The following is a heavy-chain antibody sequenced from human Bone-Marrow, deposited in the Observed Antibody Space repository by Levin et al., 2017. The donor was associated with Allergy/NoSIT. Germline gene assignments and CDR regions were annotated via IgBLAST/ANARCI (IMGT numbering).Heavy chain of an antibody. CDR3: VRAIHGHGYGYGY. V-gene: IGHV3-48*02. CDR1: GFTFSSYN. J-gene: IGHJ4*02. Sequence: GGSLRLSCAASGFTFSSYNMNWVRQAPGKGLEWISHITNSGGTQYYADSVKGRFTISRDNAKNSLYLQMNSLRDEDTAVYYCVRAIHGHGYGYGYWGQGTLVTVSS. CDR2: ITNSGGTQ. D-gene: IGHD5-18*01.